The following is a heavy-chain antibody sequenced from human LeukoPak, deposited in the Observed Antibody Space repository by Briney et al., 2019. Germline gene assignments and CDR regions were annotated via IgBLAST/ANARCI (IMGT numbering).Heavy chain of an antibody. V-gene: IGHV4-4*07. CDR2: IYITGSK. D-gene: IGHD3-22*01. Sequence: SETLSLTCSVAGGSIINYYCSWIRQSAGTGLEWVGRIYITGSKTYNPSLQSRLSMSVDTSKNQFSLRLRSVSAADTAVYYCARLKYYDSTGYSPGYYMDVWGKGITVTVSS. CDR1: GGSIINYY. J-gene: IGHJ6*03. CDR3: ARLKYYDSTGYSPGYYMDV.